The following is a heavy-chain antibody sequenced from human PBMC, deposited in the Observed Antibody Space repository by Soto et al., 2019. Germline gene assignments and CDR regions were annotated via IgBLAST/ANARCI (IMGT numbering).Heavy chain of an antibody. CDR2: IKQDGSEK. CDR1: GFTFSSYW. J-gene: IGHJ4*02. CDR3: ARDALRYFDWLPVADFDY. Sequence: GGSLRLSCAASGFTFSSYWMSWVRQAPGKGQEWVANIKQDGSEKYYVDSVKGRFTISRDNAKNSLYLQMNSLRAEDTAVYYCARDALRYFDWLPVADFDYWGQGTLVTVSS. V-gene: IGHV3-7*05. D-gene: IGHD3-9*01.